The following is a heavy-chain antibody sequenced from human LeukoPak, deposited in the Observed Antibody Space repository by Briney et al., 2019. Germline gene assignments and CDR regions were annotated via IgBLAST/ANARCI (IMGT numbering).Heavy chain of an antibody. CDR2: INWNGGST. D-gene: IGHD3-9*01. Sequence: RSGGSLRLSCAASGFTFDDYGMSWVRQAPGKGLEWVSGINWNGGSTGYADSVKGRFTISRDNAKNSLYLQMNSLRAEDTALYYCARGRELRHFDWFQGPDAFDIWGQGTMVTVSS. V-gene: IGHV3-20*04. J-gene: IGHJ3*02. CDR3: ARGRELRHFDWFQGPDAFDI. CDR1: GFTFDDYG.